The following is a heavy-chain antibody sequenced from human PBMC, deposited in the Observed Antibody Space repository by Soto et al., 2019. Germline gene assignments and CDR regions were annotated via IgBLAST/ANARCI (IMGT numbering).Heavy chain of an antibody. CDR3: ARVEGSSYYFRHDC. J-gene: IGHJ4*02. CDR1: GGSISSGSYH. V-gene: IGHV4-31*03. D-gene: IGHD1-26*01. Sequence: SETLSLTCPVSGGSISSGSYHWSWIRQHPGKGLEWIGNIYYSGSSYYNPSLKSRATISIDTSKDQFSLRLGSVTAADTAVYYCARVEGSSYYFRHDCWGRGTLVTSPQ. CDR2: IYYSGSS.